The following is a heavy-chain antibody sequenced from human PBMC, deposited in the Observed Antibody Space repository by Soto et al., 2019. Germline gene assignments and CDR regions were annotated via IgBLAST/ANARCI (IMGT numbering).Heavy chain of an antibody. V-gene: IGHV1-46*03. D-gene: IGHD6-13*01. J-gene: IGHJ6*03. CDR2: INPSGGST. Sequence: ASVKVSCKASGYTFTSYYMHWVRQAPGQGLEWMGIINPSGGSTSYAQKFQGRVTMTRDTSTSTVYMELSSLRSEDTAVYYCARNLHSSSWYGDYYYYMDVWGKGTTVTVSS. CDR1: GYTFTSYY. CDR3: ARNLHSSSWYGDYYYYMDV.